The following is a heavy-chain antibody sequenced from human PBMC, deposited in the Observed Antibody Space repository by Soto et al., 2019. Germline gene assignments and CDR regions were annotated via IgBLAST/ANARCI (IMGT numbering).Heavy chain of an antibody. Sequence: PSETLSLTCTVSGGSIRSSNYYWAWVRQPPGKGLEWIANIYYSGDTYFHPSLRSRLTVSVDTSKNQFSLKLSSLTAADTAMYYCASLQVPGNFDYWGQGTLVTVS. CDR2: IYYSGDT. J-gene: IGHJ4*02. CDR3: ASLQVPGNFDY. V-gene: IGHV4-39*01. D-gene: IGHD6-13*01. CDR1: GGSIRSSNYY.